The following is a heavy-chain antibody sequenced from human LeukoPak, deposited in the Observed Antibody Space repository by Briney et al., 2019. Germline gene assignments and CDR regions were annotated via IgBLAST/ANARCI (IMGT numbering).Heavy chain of an antibody. V-gene: IGHV4-59*01. Sequence: SETLSLTCTVSGGSISSYCWNWIRQSPGKGLEWIGYIYYSGSTIYNPSLKSRVTISVDTSKNQFSLKLSSVTAADTALYYCARVMAAADTNYYYMDVWGKGTTVTISS. CDR3: ARVMAAADTNYYYMDV. J-gene: IGHJ6*03. CDR2: IYYSGST. D-gene: IGHD6-13*01. CDR1: GGSISSYC.